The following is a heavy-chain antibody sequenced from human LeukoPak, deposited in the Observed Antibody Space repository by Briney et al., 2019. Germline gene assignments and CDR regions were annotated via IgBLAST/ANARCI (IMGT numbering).Heavy chain of an antibody. CDR1: GFTFSSYG. Sequence: PGGSLRLSCAASGFTFSSYGMHWVRQAPGKGLEWGAVISYDGSNKYYADSVEGRFTISRDNSKNTLCLRMNSLRAEDTAVYYCAKGGGSYYYTHLDYWGQGTLVTVSS. CDR2: ISYDGSNK. V-gene: IGHV3-30*18. D-gene: IGHD1-26*01. CDR3: AKGGGSYYYTHLDY. J-gene: IGHJ4*02.